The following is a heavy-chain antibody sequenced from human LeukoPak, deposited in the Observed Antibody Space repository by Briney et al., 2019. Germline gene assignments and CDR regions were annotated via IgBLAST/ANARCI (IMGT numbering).Heavy chain of an antibody. CDR1: GGSISSYY. J-gene: IGHJ5*02. CDR2: IYYSGST. V-gene: IGHV4-59*12. CDR3: ARARYNWNDGVWFDP. Sequence: SETLSLTCTVSGGSISSYYWSWIRQPPGKGLEWIGYIYYSGSTNYNPSLKSRVTISVDTSKNQFSLKLSSVTAADTAVYYCARARYNWNDGVWFDPWGQGTLVTASS. D-gene: IGHD1-20*01.